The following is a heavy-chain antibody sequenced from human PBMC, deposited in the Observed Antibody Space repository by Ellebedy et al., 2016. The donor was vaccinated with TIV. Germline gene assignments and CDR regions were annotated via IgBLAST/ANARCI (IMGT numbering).Heavy chain of an antibody. CDR2: ISYDGSHK. D-gene: IGHD3-16*01. Sequence: GGSLRLXXAASGFAFDSYAMHWVRQAPGKGLEWVAIISYDGSHKYYADSVKGRFTISRDDSKSTLYLQLNSLRTEDTALYYCARDASSDAYYPYFSYYFDYWGQGTLVTVSS. J-gene: IGHJ4*02. CDR3: ARDASSDAYYPYFSYYFDY. CDR1: GFAFDSYA. V-gene: IGHV3-30*04.